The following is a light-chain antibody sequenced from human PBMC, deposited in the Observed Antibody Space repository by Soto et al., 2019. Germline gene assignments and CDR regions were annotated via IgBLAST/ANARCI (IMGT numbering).Light chain of an antibody. Sequence: EIVMTQSPATLSVSPGERAALSCRASQSVSSSLAWYQQKPGQAPRLLMYGASTRATGIPARFSGSGSGTEFTLTISSLQSEDFAVYYRQQYNNWPPWTFGQGTKADIK. V-gene: IGKV3-15*01. J-gene: IGKJ1*01. CDR2: GAS. CDR3: QQYNNWPPWT. CDR1: QSVSSS.